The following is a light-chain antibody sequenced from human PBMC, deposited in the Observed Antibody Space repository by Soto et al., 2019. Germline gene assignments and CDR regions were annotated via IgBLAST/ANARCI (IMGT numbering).Light chain of an antibody. CDR3: QQYNNWPRAT. J-gene: IGKJ4*01. CDR2: RTS. V-gene: IGKV3-15*01. CDR1: QSVSTN. Sequence: EIVMTQSPAILSVSPGERATLSCRASQSVSTNLAWFQQKPGQAPRLIMFRTSTRATGVPARFSGSGSETEFNLTISSLQSEDFAVYYCQQYNNWPRATFGGGTKVDIK.